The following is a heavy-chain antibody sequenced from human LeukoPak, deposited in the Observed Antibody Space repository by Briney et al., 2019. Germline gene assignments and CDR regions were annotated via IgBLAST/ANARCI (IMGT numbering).Heavy chain of an antibody. J-gene: IGHJ4*02. D-gene: IGHD3-22*01. V-gene: IGHV3-23*01. CDR2: ISSSGRST. Sequence: GGSLRLSCAASGFTFSSYAMSWVRQAPGKGLEWVSAISSSGRSTYYADSVRGRFTISRDNSKNTLYLQMNSLRAEDTAVYYCAKEYDSRGYFDYWGQGTLVTVSS. CDR3: AKEYDSRGYFDY. CDR1: GFTFSSYA.